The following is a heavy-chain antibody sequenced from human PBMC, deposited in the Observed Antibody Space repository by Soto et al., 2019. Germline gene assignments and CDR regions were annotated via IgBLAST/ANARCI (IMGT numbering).Heavy chain of an antibody. D-gene: IGHD2-15*01. V-gene: IGHV1-69*02. CDR2: IIPILGIA. Sequence: ASVKVSCKASGGTFSSYTISWVRQAPGQGLEWMGRIIPILGIANYAQKFQGRVTITADKSTSTAYMELSSLRAEDTAVYYCASRIVVVVAVQDAFDIWGQGTMVTVSS. J-gene: IGHJ3*02. CDR1: GGTFSSYT. CDR3: ASRIVVVVAVQDAFDI.